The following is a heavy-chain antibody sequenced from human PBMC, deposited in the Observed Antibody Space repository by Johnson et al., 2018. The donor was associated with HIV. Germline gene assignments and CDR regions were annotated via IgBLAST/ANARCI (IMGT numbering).Heavy chain of an antibody. V-gene: IGHV3-9*01. CDR1: GFTFDDYA. CDR2: INSDGSSI. Sequence: VQLVESGGGLVQPGRSLRLSCAASGFTFDDYAMHWVRQAPGKGLVWVSRINSDGSSITYADSVKGRFTISRDNSKNSLYLQMNSLRAEDTAVYYCARDPGYSSFDIWGQGTMVTVSS. J-gene: IGHJ3*02. D-gene: IGHD6-13*01. CDR3: ARDPGYSSFDI.